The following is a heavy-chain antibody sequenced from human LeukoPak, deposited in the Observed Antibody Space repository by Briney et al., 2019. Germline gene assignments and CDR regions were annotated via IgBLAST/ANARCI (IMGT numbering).Heavy chain of an antibody. J-gene: IGHJ4*02. CDR1: GGSISSSYYY. CDR2: IYYSGST. V-gene: IGHV4-39*01. CDR3: ASLSSGWFDY. Sequence: SETLSLTCTVSGGSISSSYYYWGWIRQPPGKGLEWIGSIYYSGSTYYNPSLKSRVTISVDTSKNQFSLKLSSVTAADTAVYYCASLSSGWFDYWGQGTLVTVSS. D-gene: IGHD6-19*01.